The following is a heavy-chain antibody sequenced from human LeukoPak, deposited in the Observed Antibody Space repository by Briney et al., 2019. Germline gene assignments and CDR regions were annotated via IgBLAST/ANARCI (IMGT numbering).Heavy chain of an antibody. CDR1: GGSISSYC. CDR2: IYYSGST. J-gene: IGHJ4*02. V-gene: IGHV4-59*08. CDR3: ARRGTSGSHHY. Sequence: SETLPLTCAVSGGSISSYCWSWIRQPPGKGLEWIGYIYYSGSTNYNPSLKSRVTISVDTSKNQFSLKLSSVTAADTAVYYCARRGTSGSHHYWGQGTLVTVSS. D-gene: IGHD1-26*01.